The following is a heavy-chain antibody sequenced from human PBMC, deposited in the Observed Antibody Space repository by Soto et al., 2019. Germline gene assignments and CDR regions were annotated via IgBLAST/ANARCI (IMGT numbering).Heavy chain of an antibody. CDR3: ARDLGRYSGYDFRY. CDR2: LYYSGST. CDR1: GGSISSGDYY. V-gene: IGHV4-30-4*01. Sequence: QVQLQESGPGLVKPSQTLSLTCTVSGGSISSGDYYWSWIRQPPGKGLEWIGYLYYSGSTYYNPSLKIRVTISVDTSTTQFSLKLSSVTAADTAVYYCARDLGRYSGYDFRYWGQGTLVTVSS. D-gene: IGHD5-12*01. J-gene: IGHJ4*02.